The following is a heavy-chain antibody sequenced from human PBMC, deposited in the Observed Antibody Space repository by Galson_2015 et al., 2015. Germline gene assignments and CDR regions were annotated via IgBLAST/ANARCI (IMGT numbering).Heavy chain of an antibody. J-gene: IGHJ6*02. V-gene: IGHV4-39*07. CDR3: ARDLRYFDWTTSTRYGMDV. CDR2: IYYSGST. Sequence: TLSLTCTVSGGSISSSSYYWGWIRQPPGKGLEWIGSIYYSGSTYYNPSLKSRVTISVDTSKNQFSLKLSSVTAADTAVYYCARDLRYFDWTTSTRYGMDVWGQGTTVTVSS. D-gene: IGHD3-9*01. CDR1: GGSISSSSYY.